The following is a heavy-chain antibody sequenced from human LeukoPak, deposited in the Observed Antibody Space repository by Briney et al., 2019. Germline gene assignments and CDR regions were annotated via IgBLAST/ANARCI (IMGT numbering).Heavy chain of an antibody. CDR3: ARRDCSGGSCYSRAYYFDY. D-gene: IGHD2-15*01. CDR1: GCIFTSYW. V-gene: IGHV5-51*01. CDR2: IYPGDSDT. Sequence: GAALKISCQGSGCIFTSYWIGWGRQLPGKGVERMGIIYPGDSDTRYSPSFQGQVTISADKSISTAYLQWSSLKASDTAMYYCARRDCSGGSCYSRAYYFDYWGQGTLVTVSS. J-gene: IGHJ4*02.